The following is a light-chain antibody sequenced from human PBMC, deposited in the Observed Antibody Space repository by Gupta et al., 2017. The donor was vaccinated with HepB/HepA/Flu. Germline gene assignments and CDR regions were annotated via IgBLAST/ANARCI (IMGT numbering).Light chain of an antibody. V-gene: IGKV2-30*01. J-gene: IGKJ2*01. CDR2: KVS. CDR1: QSLVYSDGNTY. CDR3: MQRTHWS. Sequence: DVVMTQSPLSLPVTLGQPDSISCRSSQSLVYSDGNTYLNWFQQRPGQSPRRLIYKVSNRDSGVKDRFSGSGSGTDFTLKISRVEAEDVGVYYSMQRTHWSFGQGTKVEIK.